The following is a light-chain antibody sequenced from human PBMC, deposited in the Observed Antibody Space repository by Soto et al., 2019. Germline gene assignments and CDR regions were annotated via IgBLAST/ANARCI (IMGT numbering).Light chain of an antibody. Sequence: QSALTQPPSASGSPGQSVTISCTGTSSDVGAYIYVSWYQQHPGKAPQLMIYEVNKRPSGVPRRFSASKSGNTASLTVSGLQPADEADYYCSSYAGSNNFVFGGGTKLTVL. CDR2: EVN. CDR1: SSDVGAYIY. CDR3: SSYAGSNNFV. V-gene: IGLV2-8*01. J-gene: IGLJ3*02.